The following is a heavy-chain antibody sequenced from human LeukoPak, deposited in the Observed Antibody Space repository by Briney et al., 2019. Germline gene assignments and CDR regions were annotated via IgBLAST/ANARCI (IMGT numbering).Heavy chain of an antibody. CDR1: GGSISSYY. D-gene: IGHD3-22*01. CDR2: IYYNGST. CDR3: ARGVNYDSSGYHPPFSY. V-gene: IGHV4-59*01. J-gene: IGHJ4*02. Sequence: SETLSLTCTVSGGSISSYYWSWIRQPPGKGLEWIGYIYYNGSTNYNPSLKSRVTISVDTSKNQFSLKLSSVTAADTAVYYCARGVNYDSSGYHPPFSYWGQGTLVTVSS.